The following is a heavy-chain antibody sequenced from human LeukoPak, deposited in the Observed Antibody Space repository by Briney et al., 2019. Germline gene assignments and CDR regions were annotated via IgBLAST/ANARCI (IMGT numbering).Heavy chain of an antibody. CDR2: TYYRSKWYS. Sequence: SQTLSLTCVISGDSVSNNNAAWNWIRQSPSRGLEWLGRTYYRSKWYSDYAASVQGRITVNPDTSKYQFSLQLNSVTLEDTAVYYCARGNSGVAVARFDYWGQGTLVTVSS. CDR1: GDSVSNNNAA. J-gene: IGHJ4*02. CDR3: ARGNSGVAVARFDY. V-gene: IGHV6-1*01. D-gene: IGHD6-19*01.